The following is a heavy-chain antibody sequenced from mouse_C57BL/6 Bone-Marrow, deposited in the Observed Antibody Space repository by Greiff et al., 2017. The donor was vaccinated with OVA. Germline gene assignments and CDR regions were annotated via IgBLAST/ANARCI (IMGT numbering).Heavy chain of an antibody. CDR2: ISDGGSYT. J-gene: IGHJ4*01. D-gene: IGHD2-1*01. CDR1: GFTFSSYA. Sequence: EVNVVESGGGLVKPGGSLKLSCAASGFTFSSYAMSWVRQTPEKRLEWVATISDGGSYTYYPDNVKGRFTISRDNAKNNLYLQMSHLKSEDTAMYYCASDYGNLYAMDYWGQGTSVTVSS. CDR3: ASDYGNLYAMDY. V-gene: IGHV5-4*03.